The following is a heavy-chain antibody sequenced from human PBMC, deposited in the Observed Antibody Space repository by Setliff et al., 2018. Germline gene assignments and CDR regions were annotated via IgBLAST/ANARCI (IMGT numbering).Heavy chain of an antibody. D-gene: IGHD1-26*01. CDR2: LHTSGTT. J-gene: IGHJ4*02. CDR1: GGSIDSGSYY. CDR3: ARDNTIVGATDY. Sequence: PSETLSLTCTVSGGSIDSGSYYWSWIRQPAGEGLEWIGRLHTSGTTDYNPSLKGRVTISADTSTNHFSLKLTSVTAADTAVYYCARDNTIVGATDYWGQGALVTVSS. V-gene: IGHV4-61*02.